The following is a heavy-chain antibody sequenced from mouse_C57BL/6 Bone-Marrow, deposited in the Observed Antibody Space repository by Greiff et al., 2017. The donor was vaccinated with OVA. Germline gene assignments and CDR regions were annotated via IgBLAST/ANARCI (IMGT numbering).Heavy chain of an antibody. CDR1: GYTFTSYG. CDR2: IYPRSGNT. V-gene: IGHV1-81*01. D-gene: IGHD2-4*01. Sequence: QVQLKESGAELARPGASVKLSCKASGYTFTSYGISWVKQRTGQGLEWIGEIYPRSGNTYYNEKFKGKATLTADKSSSTAYMELRSLTSEDSAVYFCARRGVYDYDGAWFAYWGQGTLVTVSA. CDR3: ARRGVYDYDGAWFAY. J-gene: IGHJ3*01.